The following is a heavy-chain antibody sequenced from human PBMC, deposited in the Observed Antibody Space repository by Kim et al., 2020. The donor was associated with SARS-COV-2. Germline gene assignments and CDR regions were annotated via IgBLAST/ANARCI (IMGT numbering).Heavy chain of an antibody. D-gene: IGHD3-16*01. Sequence: GGSLRLSCAASGFSFSTYGMQWFRQAPGKGLEWVAVIAKDASSEFYADSVKGRFTISRDNSKNTLYLQLNSLRLEDTAVYYCAKEVAVDTLFWGLAPWG. CDR1: GFSFSTYG. CDR3: AKEVAVDTLFWGLAP. V-gene: IGHV3-30*18. J-gene: IGHJ5*02. CDR2: IAKDASSE.